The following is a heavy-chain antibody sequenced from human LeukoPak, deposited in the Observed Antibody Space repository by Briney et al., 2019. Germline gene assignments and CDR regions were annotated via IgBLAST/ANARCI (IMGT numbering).Heavy chain of an antibody. CDR2: IRSKAYGGTT. CDR3: AKDRSVKAGLYEDFDY. CDR1: GFTFGDYA. D-gene: IGHD2/OR15-2a*01. Sequence: PGRSLRLSCTASGFTFGDYAMSWVRQAPGKGLEWVGFIRSKAYGGTTEYAASVKGRFTISRDDSKSIAYLQMNSLKTEETAIYYCAKDRSVKAGLYEDFDYWGQGTLVTVSS. V-gene: IGHV3-49*04. J-gene: IGHJ4*02.